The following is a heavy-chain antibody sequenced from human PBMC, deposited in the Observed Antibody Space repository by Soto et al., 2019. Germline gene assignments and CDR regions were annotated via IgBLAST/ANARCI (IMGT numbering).Heavy chain of an antibody. V-gene: IGHV4-34*09. Sequence: KPPETLSLTCAVYVGSFSGYCRSWILHRLRKALEWLGDMHNSGPKPYNPSLQSRSTISVATPENQFSLKLRSVTAADTAVYHCVRGLGAGYNQHFDYCGQGTLVTVSS. CDR2: MHNSGPK. J-gene: IGHJ4*02. CDR1: VGSFSGYC. D-gene: IGHD3-16*01. CDR3: VRGLGAGYNQHFDY.